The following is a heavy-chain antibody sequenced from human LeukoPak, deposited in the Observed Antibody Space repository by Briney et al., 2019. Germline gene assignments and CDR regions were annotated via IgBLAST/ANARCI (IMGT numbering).Heavy chain of an antibody. CDR1: GGSFSGYY. J-gene: IGHJ4*02. CDR2: INHSGST. D-gene: IGHD3-3*01. Sequence: PSETLSLTCAVYGGSFSGYYWSWIRQPPGKGLEWIGEINHSGSTNYNPSLKSRVTISLDTSKNQFSLKLSSVTAADTAVYYCARDHRYYDFWSGYPFFDYWGQGTLVTVSS. CDR3: ARDHRYYDFWSGYPFFDY. V-gene: IGHV4-34*01.